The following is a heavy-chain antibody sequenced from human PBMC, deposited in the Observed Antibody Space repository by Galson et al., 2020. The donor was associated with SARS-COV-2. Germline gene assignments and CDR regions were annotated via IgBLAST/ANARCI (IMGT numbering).Heavy chain of an antibody. J-gene: IGHJ1*01. CDR2: ISSSSSYI. D-gene: IGHD3-22*01. CDR3: ARDAYDSSGYYYGSVYFQH. Sequence: GGSLRLSCAASGFTFSRYTMNWVRQAPGKGLEWVSSISSSSSYIYYADSVKGRFTISRDNAKNSLYLQMNSLRAEDTAVYYCARDAYDSSGYYYGSVYFQHWGQGTLFTVSS. CDR1: GFTFSRYT. V-gene: IGHV3-21*01.